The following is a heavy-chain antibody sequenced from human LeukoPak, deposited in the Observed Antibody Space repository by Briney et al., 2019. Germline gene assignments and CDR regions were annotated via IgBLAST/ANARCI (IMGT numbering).Heavy chain of an antibody. CDR1: GFTFSSYA. CDR3: AKQGDYGDYVHD. V-gene: IGHV3-23*01. Sequence: PGGSLRLSCAASGFTFSSYAMSWVPQAPGKGLEWVSAISGSGGSTYYADSVKGRFTISRDNSKNTLYLQMNSLRAEDTAVYYCAKQGDYGDYVHDWGQGTLVTVSS. J-gene: IGHJ4*02. D-gene: IGHD4-17*01. CDR2: ISGSGGST.